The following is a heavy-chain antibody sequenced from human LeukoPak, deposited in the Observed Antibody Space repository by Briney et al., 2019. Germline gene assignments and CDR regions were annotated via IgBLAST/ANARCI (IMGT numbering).Heavy chain of an antibody. CDR3: ARARRYGFWSGYPYYFDY. V-gene: IGHV4-34*01. D-gene: IGHD3-3*01. CDR1: GGSFSGYY. J-gene: IGHJ4*02. Sequence: SETLSLTCAVYGGSFSGYYWSWIRQPPGKGLEWIGEINHSGSTNYNPSLKSRVTISVDTSKNQFSLKLSSVTAADTAVYYCARARRYGFWSGYPYYFDYWGQGTLVTVSS. CDR2: INHSGST.